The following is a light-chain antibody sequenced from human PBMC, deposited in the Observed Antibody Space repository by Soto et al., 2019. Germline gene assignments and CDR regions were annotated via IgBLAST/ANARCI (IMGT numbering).Light chain of an antibody. CDR2: LNNDGSH. CDR3: SSYADTNNLLYV. J-gene: IGLJ1*01. V-gene: IGLV4-69*01. Sequence: QLVLTQSPSASASLGASVKLTCTLSSGHSSYAIAWHQKQPGKGPRYLMDLNNDGSHTKGDGIPDRFSGSKSANTASLTVSGLQPEDEAAYYCSSYADTNNLLYVFGTGTKLTVL. CDR1: SGHSSYA.